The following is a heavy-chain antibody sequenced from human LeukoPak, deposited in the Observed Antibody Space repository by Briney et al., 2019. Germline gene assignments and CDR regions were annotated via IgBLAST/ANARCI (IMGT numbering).Heavy chain of an antibody. Sequence: SVKVSCKASGGTFSSYAIRWVRPAPGQGLEWMGRIIPILGIANYAQKFQGRVTITADKSTSTAYMELSSLRSEDTAVYYCARRWPNSSGWYRWFDPWGQGTLVTVSS. CDR3: ARRWPNSSGWYRWFDP. CDR1: GGTFSSYA. D-gene: IGHD6-19*01. J-gene: IGHJ5*02. V-gene: IGHV1-69*04. CDR2: IIPILGIA.